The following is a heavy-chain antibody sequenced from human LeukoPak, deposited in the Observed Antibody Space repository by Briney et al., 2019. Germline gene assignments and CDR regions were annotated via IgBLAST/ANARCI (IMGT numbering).Heavy chain of an antibody. Sequence: GGSLRLSCAASAFTFSNYFVSWVRQAPGEGREWVAIIKQDGSEKYYVDSVKGRFTISRDNTKNSLYLQMNSLRAQDTAVYYCARDQRGTSGWYEDYWGQGTLVTVSS. J-gene: IGHJ4*02. CDR3: ARDQRGTSGWYEDY. V-gene: IGHV3-7*01. CDR1: AFTFSNYF. D-gene: IGHD6-19*01. CDR2: IKQDGSEK.